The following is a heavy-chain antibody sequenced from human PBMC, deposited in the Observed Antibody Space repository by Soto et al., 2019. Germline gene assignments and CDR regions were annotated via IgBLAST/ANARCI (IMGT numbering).Heavy chain of an antibody. D-gene: IGHD3-3*01. CDR3: ARETIFGVVTQFYYYGMDV. Sequence: QVQLVQSGAEVKKPGASVKVSCKASGYTFTSYGISWVRQAPGQGRVWMGWIRAYNGNTNYSQKLKGRVTITTDTSTSTAYMELRSLRSDDTAVYYCARETIFGVVTQFYYYGMDVWGQGTTVTVSS. V-gene: IGHV1-18*04. J-gene: IGHJ6*02. CDR1: GYTFTSYG. CDR2: IRAYNGNT.